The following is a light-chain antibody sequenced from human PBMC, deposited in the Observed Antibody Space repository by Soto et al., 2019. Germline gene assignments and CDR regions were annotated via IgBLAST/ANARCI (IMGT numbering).Light chain of an antibody. CDR3: SSYTSSSTHV. CDR2: DVN. V-gene: IGLV2-14*03. Sequence: QSALTQPASVSGSPGQSITISCTGTSSDIGAFTFVSWYQQHPGKVPKLMIFDVNRRPSGISDRFSGSTSGNTASLTISGLQAEDAGDYYCSSYTSSSTHVFGSGTKLTVL. CDR1: SSDIGAFTF. J-gene: IGLJ1*01.